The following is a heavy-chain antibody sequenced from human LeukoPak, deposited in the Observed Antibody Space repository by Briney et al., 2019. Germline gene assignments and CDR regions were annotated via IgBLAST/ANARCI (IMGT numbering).Heavy chain of an antibody. Sequence: PSETLSLTCGVSGGSISSGPYSWNWIRQPRGRGLGWIGYIFHGGSTYYNPSLQSRVSISIDSSNNQFSLNLNSVTAADTAVYYCVREKGTTPGPFDNWGQGTLVTVSS. V-gene: IGHV4-30-2*01. CDR1: GGSISSGPYS. CDR2: IFHGGST. CDR3: VREKGTTPGPFDN. D-gene: IGHD4-17*01. J-gene: IGHJ4*02.